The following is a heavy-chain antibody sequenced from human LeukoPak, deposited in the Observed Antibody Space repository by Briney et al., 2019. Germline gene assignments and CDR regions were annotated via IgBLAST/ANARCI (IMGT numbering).Heavy chain of an antibody. CDR2: INSDGRSI. CDR3: ATYLYATSAFDS. CDR1: GFTFSNYW. V-gene: IGHV3-74*01. Sequence: GGSLRLSCAASGFTFSNYWMHWVRQAPGKGLVRVSRINSDGRSIIYADSVKGRFTISRDNAKNTLYLQMNSLRSEDTAVYYCATYLYATSAFDSWGQGTLVTVSS. J-gene: IGHJ5*01. D-gene: IGHD2/OR15-2a*01.